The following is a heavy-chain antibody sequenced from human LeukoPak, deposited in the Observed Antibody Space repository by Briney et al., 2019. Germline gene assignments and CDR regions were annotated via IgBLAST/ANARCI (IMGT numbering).Heavy chain of an antibody. V-gene: IGHV3-30*03. J-gene: IGHJ5*02. CDR1: GFTFNKSG. D-gene: IGHD6-13*01. CDR3: ARAKYSSSWFDP. Sequence: GRSLRLSCAASGFTFNKSGIHWVRQAPGKGLEWVAVISYDGSNKYYADSVKGRFTISRDNSKNTLYLQMNSLRAEDTAVYYCARAKYSSSWFDPWGQGTLVTVSS. CDR2: ISYDGSNK.